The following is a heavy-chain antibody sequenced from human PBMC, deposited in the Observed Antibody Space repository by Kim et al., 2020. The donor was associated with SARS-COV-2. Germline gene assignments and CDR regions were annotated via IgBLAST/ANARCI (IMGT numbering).Heavy chain of an antibody. V-gene: IGHV4-59*01. CDR3: ARACSSSLEYYFDY. D-gene: IGHD6-13*01. J-gene: IGHJ4*02. Sequence: PSLKCQVTISVDTSKSQFSLKLSSVTAADTAVYYCARACSSSLEYYFDYWGQGTLVTVSS.